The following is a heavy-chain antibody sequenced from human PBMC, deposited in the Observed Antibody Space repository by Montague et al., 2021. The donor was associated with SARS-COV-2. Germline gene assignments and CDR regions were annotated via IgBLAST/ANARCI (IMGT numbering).Heavy chain of an antibody. CDR2: IFHSGST. J-gene: IGHJ5*02. Sequence: SDTLSLTCAVSGRSISSDNWWSWVRQSPGKGLEWIGVIFHSGSTNYTPSLKSRVTMSVAKSKNDFSLKLRPVTAADTAMYYCAGRITMVRGVTKRNNWFDPWGRGILVTVSS. CDR1: GRSISSDNW. CDR3: AGRITMVRGVTKRNNWFDP. V-gene: IGHV4-4*02. D-gene: IGHD3-10*01.